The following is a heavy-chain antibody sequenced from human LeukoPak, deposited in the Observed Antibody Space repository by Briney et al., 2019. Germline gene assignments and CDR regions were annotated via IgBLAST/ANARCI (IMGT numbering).Heavy chain of an antibody. V-gene: IGHV1-46*01. CDR3: ARDSGYDLRVLDYYGMDV. CDR1: GYTFTSYY. D-gene: IGHD5-12*01. CDR2: INPSGGST. J-gene: IGHJ6*02. Sequence: GASVKVSCKASGYTFTSYYTHWVRQAPGQGLEWMGLINPSGGSTSYAQKFQGRVTMTRDTSTSTVYMEVSSLRSEDTAVYYCARDSGYDLRVLDYYGMDVWGQGTTVTVSS.